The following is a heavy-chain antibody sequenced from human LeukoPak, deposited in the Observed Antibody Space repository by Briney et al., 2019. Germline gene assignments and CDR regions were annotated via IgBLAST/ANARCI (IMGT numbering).Heavy chain of an antibody. CDR1: GFTFSSYA. D-gene: IGHD2-15*01. V-gene: IGHV3-23*01. CDR2: ISGSGGST. J-gene: IGHJ4*02. CDR3: AKGDIVVVVAASLFDY. Sequence: GGSLRLSCAASGFTFSSYAMSWVRQAPGKGLEWVSAISGSGGSTYYADSVKGRFTISRDNSKNTLYLQMNSLRAEDTAAYYCAKGDIVVVVAASLFDYWGQGTLVTVSS.